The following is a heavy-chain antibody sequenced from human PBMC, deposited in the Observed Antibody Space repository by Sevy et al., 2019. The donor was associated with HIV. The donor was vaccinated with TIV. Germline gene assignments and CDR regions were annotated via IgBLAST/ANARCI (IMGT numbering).Heavy chain of an antibody. CDR1: GFTVSSNY. V-gene: IGHV3-53*01. CDR2: IYSGGST. J-gene: IGHJ6*03. D-gene: IGHD3-3*01. Sequence: GGSLRLSCAASGFTVSSNYMSWVRQAPGKGLEWVSVIYSGGSTYYADSVKGRFTISRDNSKNTLYLQMNSLRAEDTAVYYCAREGYFWRGDMDVWGKGTTVTVSS. CDR3: AREGYFWRGDMDV.